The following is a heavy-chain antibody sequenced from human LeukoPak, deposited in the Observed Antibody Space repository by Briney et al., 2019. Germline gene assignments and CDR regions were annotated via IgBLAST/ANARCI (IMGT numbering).Heavy chain of an antibody. V-gene: IGHV1-2*06. CDR2: INPNSGGT. J-gene: IGHJ3*02. CDR3: ARATYYYDSSGYPPRWVDSAFDI. Sequence: ASVKVSCKASGYTFTGYYMHWVRQAPGQGLEWTGRINPNSGGTNYAQKFQGRVTMTRDTSISTAYMELSRLRSDDTAVYYCARATYYYDSSGYPPRWVDSAFDIWGQGTMVTVSS. D-gene: IGHD3-22*01. CDR1: GYTFTGYY.